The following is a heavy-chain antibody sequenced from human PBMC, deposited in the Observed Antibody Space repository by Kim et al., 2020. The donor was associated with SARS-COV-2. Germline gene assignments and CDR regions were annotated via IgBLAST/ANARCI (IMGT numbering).Heavy chain of an antibody. V-gene: IGHV1-69*06. J-gene: IGHJ6*02. D-gene: IGHD6-13*01. Sequence: SVKVSCKASGGTFSSYAISWVRQAPGQGLEWMGGIIPIFGTANYAQKFQGRVTITADKSTSTAYMELSSLRSEDTAVYYCATTYSSSWYIRDYYYGMDVWGQGTTVTVSS. CDR3: ATTYSSSWYIRDYYYGMDV. CDR1: GGTFSSYA. CDR2: IIPIFGTA.